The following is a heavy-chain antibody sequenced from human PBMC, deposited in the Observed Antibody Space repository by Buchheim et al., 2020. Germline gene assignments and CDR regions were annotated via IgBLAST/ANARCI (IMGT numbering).Heavy chain of an antibody. CDR3: AKSPRFYSSPQYYFDY. CDR1: GFTFSSYA. D-gene: IGHD6-13*01. J-gene: IGHJ4*02. CDR2: ISGSGGST. V-gene: IGHV3-23*01. Sequence: EVQLLESGGGLVQPGGSLRLSCAASGFTFSSYAMSWVRQAPGKGLEWVSAISGSGGSTYYADSVKGRFTIARDNSKNTMYLQMNSLRAEDTAVYYCAKSPRFYSSPQYYFDYWGQGTL.